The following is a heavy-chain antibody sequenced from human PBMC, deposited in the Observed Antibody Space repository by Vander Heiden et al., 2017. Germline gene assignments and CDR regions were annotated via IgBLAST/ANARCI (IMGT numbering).Heavy chain of an antibody. CDR2: IYYSGST. CDR1: GGSISSGGYD. D-gene: IGHD5-18*01. Sequence: QVQMQESGPGLVKPSQTLSLTCTVSGGSISSGGYDWSWIRPHPGKGLEWIGYIYYSGSTYYNPSLKSRVTISVDTSKNQFSLKLSSVTAADTAVYYCARDSGYSYGYGLDYWGQGTLVTVSS. V-gene: IGHV4-31*03. J-gene: IGHJ4*02. CDR3: ARDSGYSYGYGLDY.